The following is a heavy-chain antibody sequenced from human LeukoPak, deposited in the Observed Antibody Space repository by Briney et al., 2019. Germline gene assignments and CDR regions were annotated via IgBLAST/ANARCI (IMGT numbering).Heavy chain of an antibody. D-gene: IGHD2-2*02. Sequence: GGSLRLSCAASGFTFSSYAMSWVRQAPGKGLEWVSAISGSGGSTYYADSVKGRFTISRDNSKNTLYLQMNSLRAEDTAVYYCARDLTDCSSTSCYTQPDYWGQGTLVTVSS. CDR1: GFTFSSYA. CDR3: ARDLTDCSSTSCYTQPDY. CDR2: ISGSGGST. J-gene: IGHJ4*02. V-gene: IGHV3-23*01.